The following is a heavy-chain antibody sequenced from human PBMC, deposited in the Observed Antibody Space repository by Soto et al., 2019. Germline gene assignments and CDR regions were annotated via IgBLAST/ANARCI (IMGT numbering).Heavy chain of an antibody. V-gene: IGHV3-48*02. CDR1: GFTFSTYS. Sequence: GGSLRLSCTASGFTFSTYSMNWVRQAPGKGLEWISYITSSSTTIFYADSVKGRFTISRDNAKNSLYLQMSSLRDKDTAVYYCARDNGMAGSFDPWGQGALVTVSS. D-gene: IGHD2-8*01. CDR2: ITSSSTTI. J-gene: IGHJ5*02. CDR3: ARDNGMAGSFDP.